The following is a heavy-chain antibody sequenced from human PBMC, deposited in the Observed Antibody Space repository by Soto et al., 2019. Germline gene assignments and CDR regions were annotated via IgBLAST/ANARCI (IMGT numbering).Heavy chain of an antibody. D-gene: IGHD3-10*01. CDR1: GFTFSSFW. V-gene: IGHV3-74*01. J-gene: IGHJ4*02. CDR2: INTDGSST. Sequence: EVQLVESGGGLVQPGGSLRLSCAVSGFTFSSFWMHWVRQAPGEGLVWVSRINTDGSSTSYAASVKGRFTISRDNAKNTRYLPMNSLRVEDTTMYYCAKRGVDTFGLSYWGQGTPVTVSS. CDR3: AKRGVDTFGLSY.